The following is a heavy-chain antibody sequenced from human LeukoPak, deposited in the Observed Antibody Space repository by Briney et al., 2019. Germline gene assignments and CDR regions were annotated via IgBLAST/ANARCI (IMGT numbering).Heavy chain of an antibody. CDR2: ISDSGGGT. Sequence: GGSLRLSCAASGFTFSSYVMNWVRQAPGKGLEWVSGISDSGGGTYCADSVKGRFTISRDNSKNTLYLQMNSLRAEDTAVYYCAKLPGRAADYWGQGTLVTVSS. J-gene: IGHJ4*02. CDR3: AKLPGRAADY. CDR1: GFTFSSYV. V-gene: IGHV3-23*01.